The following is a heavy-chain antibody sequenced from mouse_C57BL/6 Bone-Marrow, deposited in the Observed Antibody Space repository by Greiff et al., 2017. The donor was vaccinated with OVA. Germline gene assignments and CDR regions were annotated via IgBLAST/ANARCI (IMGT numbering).Heavy chain of an antibody. CDR2: IWTGGGT. V-gene: IGHV2-9-1*01. J-gene: IGHJ3*01. CDR3: ARGTAQATGFAY. Sequence: QVQLQQSGPGLVAPSQSLSITCTVSGFSLTSYAISWVRQPPGKGLEWLGVIWTGGGTNYNSALKSRLSISKDNSKSQVFLKMNRLTTDDTARYYCARGTAQATGFAYWGQGTLVTVSA. D-gene: IGHD3-2*02. CDR1: GFSLTSYA.